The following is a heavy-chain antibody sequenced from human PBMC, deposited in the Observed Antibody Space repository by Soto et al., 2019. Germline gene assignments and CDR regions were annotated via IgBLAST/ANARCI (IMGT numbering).Heavy chain of an antibody. V-gene: IGHV4-34*01. J-gene: IGHJ4*02. CDR3: ATYYFDSSGYYPLFDY. CDR2: INHSGST. CDR1: SGSFNGYY. D-gene: IGHD3-22*01. Sequence: SETLSLTCAVYSGSFNGYYWSWIRQPPGKGLEWIGEINHSGSTNYNPSLKSRVTISVDTSKNQFSLKLSSVTAADTAVYYCATYYFDSSGYYPLFDYWGQGTLVTVS.